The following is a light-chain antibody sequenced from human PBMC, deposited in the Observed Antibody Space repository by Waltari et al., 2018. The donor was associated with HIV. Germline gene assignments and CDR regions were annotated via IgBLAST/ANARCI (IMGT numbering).Light chain of an antibody. CDR1: VLAKKY. CDR3: YSAADNNRV. J-gene: IGLJ3*02. V-gene: IGLV3-27*01. Sequence: SYELTQPSPVSVSPGQTARITCSGDVLAKKYARWFQQKPGQAPVLVIYKDTERPSGIPERFSGSSLGTTVTLTISGAQVEDEADYYCYSAADNNRVFGGGTKLTVL. CDR2: KDT.